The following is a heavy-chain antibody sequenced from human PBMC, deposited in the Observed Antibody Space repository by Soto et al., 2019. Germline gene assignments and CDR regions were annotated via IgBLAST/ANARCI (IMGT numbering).Heavy chain of an antibody. Sequence: EVQLVESGGGLVQPGGSLRLSCAASGFTFTDYWMSWVRQAPGKGLEWVANIRQDESEKNYVDSVKGRFTISRDNAKNSLYLQMNSLRDEDTAVYYCARDKFIGSYYILGVTYIFDSWGQGTQVTVSS. D-gene: IGHD1-26*01. CDR2: IRQDESEK. V-gene: IGHV3-7*03. CDR3: ARDKFIGSYYILGVTYIFDS. CDR1: GFTFTDYW. J-gene: IGHJ4*02.